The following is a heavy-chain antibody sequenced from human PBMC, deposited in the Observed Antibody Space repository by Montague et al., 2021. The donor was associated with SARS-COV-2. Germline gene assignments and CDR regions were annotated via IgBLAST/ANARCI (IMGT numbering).Heavy chain of an antibody. CDR2: IDYRGST. Sequence: SETLSLTCTVSGGSISSSSYDWGWIRQPPGKGLEWIGRIDYRGSTYYNPSLKGRVTISVDTSKNQFSLKLSSVTAADTAVYYCARVISRQNNIVVVGLYYFDYWGQGTLVTVSS. CDR1: GGSISSSSYD. V-gene: IGHV4-39*07. D-gene: IGHD2-15*01. CDR3: ARVISRQNNIVVVGLYYFDY. J-gene: IGHJ4*02.